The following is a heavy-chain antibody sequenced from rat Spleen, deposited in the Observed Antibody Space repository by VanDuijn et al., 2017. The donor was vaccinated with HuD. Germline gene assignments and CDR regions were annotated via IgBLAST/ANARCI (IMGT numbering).Heavy chain of an antibody. V-gene: IGHV5S14*01. CDR3: ARHSGTARGVMDA. CDR2: ITTGGDNT. D-gene: IGHD5-1*01. Sequence: EVQLVESGGGLVQPGRSLKLSCAASGFTFRNYGMAWVRQTPTEGLEWVASITTGGDNTYYRDSVKGRFTISRDNAKNTQYWQMDSLRSEDTATYYCARHSGTARGVMDAWGQGASVTVSS. J-gene: IGHJ4*01. CDR1: GFTFRNYG.